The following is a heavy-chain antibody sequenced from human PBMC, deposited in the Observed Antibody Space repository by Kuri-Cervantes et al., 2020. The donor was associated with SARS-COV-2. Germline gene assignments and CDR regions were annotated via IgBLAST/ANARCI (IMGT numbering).Heavy chain of an antibody. J-gene: IGHJ6*02. V-gene: IGHV1-18*04. CDR1: GYTFTSYG. CDR2: ISAYNGNT. D-gene: IGHD6-6*01. Sequence: ASVKVSCKASGYTFTSYGISWVRQAPGQGLEWMGWISAYNGNTNYAQKLQGRVTMTTDTSTSTAYMDLRSLRYDDTAVYYCARNIAARPADYYYYAMDVWGQGTTVTVSS. CDR3: ARNIAARPADYYYYAMDV.